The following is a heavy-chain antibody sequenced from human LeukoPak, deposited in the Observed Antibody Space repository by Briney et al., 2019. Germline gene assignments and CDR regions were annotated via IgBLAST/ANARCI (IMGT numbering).Heavy chain of an antibody. CDR1: GEPSIGYY. J-gene: IGHJ4*02. D-gene: IGHD2-2*03. CDR2: INDSGST. CDR3: AGTQIGYCSSTSCYAGWNDRDSDY. V-gene: IGHV4-34*01. Sequence: SETLSLTCAVYGEPSIGYYWAWIRQPPGKGLEWIGEINDSGSTDYNSGTTNYNPSLKSRVTMSVDTSNKQFSLKLSSVTAADTAVYYCAGTQIGYCSSTSCYAGWNDRDSDYWGQGTLVTVSS.